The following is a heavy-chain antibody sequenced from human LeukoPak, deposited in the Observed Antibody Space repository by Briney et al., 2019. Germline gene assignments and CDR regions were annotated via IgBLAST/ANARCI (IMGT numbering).Heavy chain of an antibody. CDR2: IYHSGST. CDR1: GGSISSNNW. J-gene: IGHJ4*02. Sequence: SETLSLTCAVSGGSISSNNWWSWVRQPPGKGLEWIADIYHSGSTNYSPPLKSRVTISVDKSKNQFFLKLNSVTAADTAVYYCGRLMAGLDWGQGTLVTVSS. D-gene: IGHD6-19*01. V-gene: IGHV4-4*02. CDR3: GRLMAGLD.